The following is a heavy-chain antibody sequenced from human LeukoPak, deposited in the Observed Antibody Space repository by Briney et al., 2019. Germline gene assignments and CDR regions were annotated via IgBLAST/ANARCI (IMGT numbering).Heavy chain of an antibody. CDR2: IYTSGST. V-gene: IGHV4-4*07. Sequence: SETLSLTCTVSGGSISSYYWSWVRQPAGKGLEWIGRIYTSGSTNYNPSLKSRVTMSVDTSKNQFSLKLSSVTAADTAVYYCARDHNDFWSGHHPYYFDYWGQGTLVTVSS. D-gene: IGHD3-3*01. CDR1: GGSISSYY. J-gene: IGHJ4*02. CDR3: ARDHNDFWSGHHPYYFDY.